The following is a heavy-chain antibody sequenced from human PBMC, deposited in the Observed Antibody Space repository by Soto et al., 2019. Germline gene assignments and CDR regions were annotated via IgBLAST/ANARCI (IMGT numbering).Heavy chain of an antibody. V-gene: IGHV1-46*01. D-gene: IGHD2-8*01. CDR3: ARPPYPGCINAVCYPLDY. Sequence: QVQLVQSGAEVKKPGASVKISCKASGYTFTSYYMHWVRQAPGQGLEWMGIINPSGGSTNYAQKLQGRVAMTRYTSPSTVNMELNSLRSEDTAVYYCARPPYPGCINAVCYPLDYWGQGTLVTVSS. CDR1: GYTFTSYY. J-gene: IGHJ4*02. CDR2: INPSGGST.